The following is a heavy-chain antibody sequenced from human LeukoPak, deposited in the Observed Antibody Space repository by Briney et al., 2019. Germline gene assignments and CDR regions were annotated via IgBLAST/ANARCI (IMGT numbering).Heavy chain of an antibody. CDR3: ASKKRGWNGYDY. Sequence: PSETLSLTCAVYGGSFSGYYWSWIRQPPGKGLEWIGEINHSGSTNYNPSLKSRVTISVDTSKNQFSLKLSSVTAADTAVYYCASKKRGWNGYDYWGQGTLVTVSS. CDR1: GGSFSGYY. V-gene: IGHV4-34*01. D-gene: IGHD2-2*03. CDR2: INHSGST. J-gene: IGHJ4*02.